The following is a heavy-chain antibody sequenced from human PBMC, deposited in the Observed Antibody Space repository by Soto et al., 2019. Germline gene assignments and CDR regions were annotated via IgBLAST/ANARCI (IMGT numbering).Heavy chain of an antibody. Sequence: QVQLVQSGAEVKKPGSSVTVSCKASGGTFSSYTISWVRQAPGQGLEWMGGIIPIFGTANYAQKFQGRVKITADESTGAADMELSSLRSEDTAVYYCARGNHRWLQLWYFDLWGRGTLVTVSS. J-gene: IGHJ2*01. V-gene: IGHV1-69*12. CDR3: ARGNHRWLQLWYFDL. CDR1: GGTFSSYT. CDR2: IIPIFGTA. D-gene: IGHD5-12*01.